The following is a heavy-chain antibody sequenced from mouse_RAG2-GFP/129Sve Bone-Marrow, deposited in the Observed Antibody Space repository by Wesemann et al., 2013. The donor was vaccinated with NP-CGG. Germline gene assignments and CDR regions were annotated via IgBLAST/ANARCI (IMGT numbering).Heavy chain of an antibody. V-gene: IGHV3-8*01. CDR2: ISYSGST. CDR3: ARYYDYDDGYWYFDV. Sequence: EYAGYISYSGSTYYNPSLKSRISITRDTSKNQYYLQLNSVTTEDTATYYCARYYDYDDGYWYFDVWGAGTTVTVSS. D-gene: IGHD2-4*01. J-gene: IGHJ1*01.